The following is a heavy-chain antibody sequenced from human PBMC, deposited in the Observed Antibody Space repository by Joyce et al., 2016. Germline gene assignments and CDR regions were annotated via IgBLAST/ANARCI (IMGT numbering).Heavy chain of an antibody. CDR1: GSTFSSSS. J-gene: IGHJ6*02. Sequence: QLVESGGGVVKAGGSLRLSCEASGSTFSSSSMSWFHQAPGKGLEWVAAISATSDYIFHAETVRGRFTVSRDNAKKTLYLQMNSLRAEDSAVFYCARGGISYYYAMDVWGQGTTVTVSS. CDR2: ISATSDYI. V-gene: IGHV3-21*01. D-gene: IGHD3-16*01. CDR3: ARGGISYYYAMDV.